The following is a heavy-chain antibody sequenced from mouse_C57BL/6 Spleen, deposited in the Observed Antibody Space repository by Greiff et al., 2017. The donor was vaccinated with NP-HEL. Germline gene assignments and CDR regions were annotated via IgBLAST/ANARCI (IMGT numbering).Heavy chain of an antibody. V-gene: IGHV5-16*01. D-gene: IGHD2-1*01. CDR1: GFTFSDYY. Sequence: EVQLVESEGGLVQPGSSMKLSCTASGFTFSDYYMAWVRQVPEKGLEWVANINYDGSSTYYLDSLKSRFIISRDNAKNILYLQMSSLKSEDTATYYCAREGYGNSMDYWGKGTSVTVSS. J-gene: IGHJ4*01. CDR3: AREGYGNSMDY. CDR2: INYDGSST.